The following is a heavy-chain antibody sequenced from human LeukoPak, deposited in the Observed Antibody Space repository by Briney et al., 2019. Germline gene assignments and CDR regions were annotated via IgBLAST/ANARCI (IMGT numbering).Heavy chain of an antibody. V-gene: IGHV5-51*01. D-gene: IGHD1/OR15-1a*01. J-gene: IGHJ4*02. CDR3: ARSGVTGTTPHCDY. Sequence: GESLKISCEGSGYNVINYWIAWVRQMPGKGLEWMGIIYPGDSDTTYTQSFQGQVTISANKSISTAYLQWSSLKASDTAIYYCARSGVTGTTPHCDYWGQGDLVTVSS. CDR2: IYPGDSDT. CDR1: GYNVINYW.